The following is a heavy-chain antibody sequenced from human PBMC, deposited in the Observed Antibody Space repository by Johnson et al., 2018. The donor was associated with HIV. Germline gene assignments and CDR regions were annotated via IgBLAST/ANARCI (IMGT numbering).Heavy chain of an antibody. CDR1: GFTFSNYG. CDR3: ARPAYSGTWTDAFDI. Sequence: EVQLVESGGGVVQPGRSLRLSCAASGFTFSNYGMHWVRQAPGKGLEWVGRIKTKTDGGTTDYPAPVKGRFTISRDDSKNTLYLQMNSLRVEDTALYYCARPAYSGTWTDAFDIWGQGTMVTVSS. V-gene: IGHV3-15*05. D-gene: IGHD1-26*01. J-gene: IGHJ3*02. CDR2: IKTKTDGGTT.